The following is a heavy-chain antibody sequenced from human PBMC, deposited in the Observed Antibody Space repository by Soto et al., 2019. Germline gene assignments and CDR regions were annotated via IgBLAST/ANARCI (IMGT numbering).Heavy chain of an antibody. CDR3: AKDRPAYCGGDCYLLDY. D-gene: IGHD2-21*02. CDR1: GFTFSSYG. J-gene: IGHJ4*02. Sequence: GGSLRLSCAASGFTFSSYGMHWVRQAPGKGLEWVAVISYDGSNKYYADSVKGRFTISRDNSKNTLYLQMNSLRAEDTAVYYCAKDRPAYCGGDCYLLDYWGQGALVTVSS. CDR2: ISYDGSNK. V-gene: IGHV3-30*18.